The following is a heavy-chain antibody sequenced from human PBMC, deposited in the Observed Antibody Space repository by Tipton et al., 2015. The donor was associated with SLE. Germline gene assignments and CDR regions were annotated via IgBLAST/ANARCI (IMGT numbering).Heavy chain of an antibody. J-gene: IGHJ2*01. Sequence: LSLTCAVSGGSFSGYAWSWVRQPPGKGLEWIGEVSHSRSTNYNPSLKSRGTISLDTSNNQFSLRLSSVTAADTAVYYCARDISGYSSSWYFDLWGRGTLVTVSS. D-gene: IGHD6-13*01. CDR2: VSHSRST. V-gene: IGHV4-34*09. CDR3: ARDISGYSSSWYFDL. CDR1: GGSFSGYA.